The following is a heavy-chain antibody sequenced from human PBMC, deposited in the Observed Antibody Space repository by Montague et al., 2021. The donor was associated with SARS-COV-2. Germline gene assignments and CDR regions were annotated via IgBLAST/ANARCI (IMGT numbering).Heavy chain of an antibody. CDR1: GDSISTSY. V-gene: IGHV4-59*01. CDR2: IYYSGRS. D-gene: IGHD3-3*01. J-gene: IGHJ6*02. CDR3: ARADRRCPDTTHLYYYEGVDH. Sequence: SETLSLTCTVSGDSISTSYCAWIRQPPGKGLEWIGYIYYSGRSSYTYYLTSRVTISVDMSKNQVSLNLSSVTAADTAVYFCARADRRCPDTTHLYYYEGVDHWGQGTTVTVSS.